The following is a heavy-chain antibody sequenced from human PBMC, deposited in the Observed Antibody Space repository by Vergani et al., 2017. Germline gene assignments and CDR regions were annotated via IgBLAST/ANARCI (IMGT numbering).Heavy chain of an antibody. J-gene: IGHJ5*01. CDR3: ARTPQYGSGSSHPIWGFDS. Sequence: QVTLKESGPALVKPTQTLTLTFAFSWFSLSTSGMRMNWIRQPPGKALEWLARIDWDDDKFYSTSLKTRLTITKDTSKNQVVLTMTNMDPVDTATYYCARTPQYGSGSSHPIWGFDSWGQGTLVTVSS. CDR1: WFSLSTSGMR. CDR2: IDWDDDK. V-gene: IGHV2-70*04. D-gene: IGHD3-10*01.